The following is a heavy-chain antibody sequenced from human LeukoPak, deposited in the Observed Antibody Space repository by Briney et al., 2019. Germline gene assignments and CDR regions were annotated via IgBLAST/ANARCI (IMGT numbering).Heavy chain of an antibody. CDR3: ARDIRYYFER. Sequence: VASVKVSCKASGYTFTSNGISWVRLAPGRGLEWMGWISASTGNTNYAQKLQGRVTLTRDTSTSTAYMELRSLRSDHTAVYYCARDIRYYFERWGQGTLVTVSS. V-gene: IGHV1-18*04. J-gene: IGHJ4*02. CDR1: GYTFTSNG. D-gene: IGHD3-9*01. CDR2: ISASTGNT.